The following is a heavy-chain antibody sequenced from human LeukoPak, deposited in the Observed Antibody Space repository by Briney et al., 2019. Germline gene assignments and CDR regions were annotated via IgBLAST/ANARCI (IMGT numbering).Heavy chain of an antibody. J-gene: IGHJ4*02. V-gene: IGHV4-59*01. CDR1: GGSISSYY. Sequence: KPSENPSLTCTVSGGSISSYYWSWIRQPPGKGLEWIGYIYYSGTTNYNPSLKSRVTISVDTSKNQFSLKLSSVTAADTAVYYCARTVCSSTSCWFDYWGQGSLVSVSS. D-gene: IGHD2-2*01. CDR2: IYYSGTT. CDR3: ARTVCSSTSCWFDY.